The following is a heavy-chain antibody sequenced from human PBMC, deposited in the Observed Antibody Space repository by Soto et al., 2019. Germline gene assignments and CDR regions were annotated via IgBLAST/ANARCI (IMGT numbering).Heavy chain of an antibody. Sequence: GSLRLSCAASGFTFTNAWMNWVRQAPGKGLEWVGRLKSTADDGTTDYAAPVQGRFSISRDDSKNTMYLQMNSLKTEDTAVYYCATCVAARACAFDMWGQGTMVTVSS. J-gene: IGHJ3*02. D-gene: IGHD6-6*01. CDR2: LKSTADDGTT. CDR1: GFTFTNAW. CDR3: ATCVAARACAFDM. V-gene: IGHV3-15*07.